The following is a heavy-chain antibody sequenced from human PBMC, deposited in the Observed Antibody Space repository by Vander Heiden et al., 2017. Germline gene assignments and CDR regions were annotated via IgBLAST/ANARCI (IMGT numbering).Heavy chain of an antibody. Sequence: EVQLVESGGGLFKPGGSLRLSCAPSGSTPSNYSMSWVRQARGKGLEWVSSISSSSTSIHYADSVKGRFTISRDNAKNSLCLQMNSLRVEDTAVYYWASRGYCGGDNCLHHFDYWGQGTLVTASS. CDR2: ISSSSTSI. D-gene: IGHD2-15*01. V-gene: IGHV3-21*01. J-gene: IGHJ4*02. CDR1: GSTPSNYS. CDR3: ASRGYCGGDNCLHHFDY.